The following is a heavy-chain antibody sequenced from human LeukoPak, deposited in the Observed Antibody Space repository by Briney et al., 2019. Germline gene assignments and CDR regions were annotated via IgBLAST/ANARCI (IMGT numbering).Heavy chain of an antibody. J-gene: IGHJ4*02. CDR2: IYHSGST. V-gene: IGHV4-38-2*02. D-gene: IGHD3-22*01. CDR3: ARGPYDSSGYWVGFDY. Sequence: SETLSLTCTVSGYSISSGYYWAWIRQPPGKGLEWIGSIYHSGSTYYNPPLKSRVTISVDTSKNQFSLKLSSVTAADTAVYYCARGPYDSSGYWVGFDYWGQGTLVTVSS. CDR1: GYSISSGYY.